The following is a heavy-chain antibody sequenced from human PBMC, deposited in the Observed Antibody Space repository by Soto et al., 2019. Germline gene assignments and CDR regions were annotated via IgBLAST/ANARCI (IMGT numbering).Heavy chain of an antibody. J-gene: IGHJ4*02. V-gene: IGHV1-18*01. Sequence: QVQLVQSGAEVREPGASVKVSCKASGYTFTNYGVSWVRQAPGQGLEWMGWLGGYKGNTNYAQKLQDRVTLTTDTSTSTAYMELRSLRSDATAVYYCAPHTLDTGMPSGYWGQGTLVTVSS. CDR3: APHTLDTGMPSGY. CDR2: LGGYKGNT. CDR1: GYTFTNYG. D-gene: IGHD5-18*01.